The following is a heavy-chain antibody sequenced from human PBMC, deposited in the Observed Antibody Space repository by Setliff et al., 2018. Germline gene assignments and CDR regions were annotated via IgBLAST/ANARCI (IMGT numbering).Heavy chain of an antibody. J-gene: IGHJ5*02. CDR2: INQDGSDK. D-gene: IGHD5-18*01. CDR3: ARGHTSMAP. V-gene: IGHV3-7*03. CDR1: GFTFSDSW. Sequence: GGSLRLSCAASGFTFSDSWMSWVRQAPGKGLEWVANINQDGSDKYHADSLKGRFTISRDNAKNSLHPQMNSLRAEDTAVYYCARGHTSMAPWGQGTLVTVSS.